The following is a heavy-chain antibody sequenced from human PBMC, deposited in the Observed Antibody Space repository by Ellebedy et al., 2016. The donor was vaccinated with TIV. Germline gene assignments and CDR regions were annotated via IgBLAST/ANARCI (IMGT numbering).Heavy chain of an antibody. Sequence: GSLRLXXAVYGGSFSDFYWSWIRQPPGKGLEWVGEIDHSGVTNYNPSLKSRLTISVDTSKNQFSLKLTSVTAADTADYYCARGGGLRAFDVWGQGTVVTVSS. CDR1: GGSFSDFY. J-gene: IGHJ3*01. CDR2: IDHSGVT. V-gene: IGHV4-34*01. D-gene: IGHD3-16*01. CDR3: ARGGGLRAFDV.